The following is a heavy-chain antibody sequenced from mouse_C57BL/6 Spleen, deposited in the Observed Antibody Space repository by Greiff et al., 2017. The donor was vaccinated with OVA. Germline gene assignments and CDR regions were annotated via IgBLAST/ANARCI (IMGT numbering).Heavy chain of an antibody. D-gene: IGHD4-1*01. CDR2: INPNNGGT. J-gene: IGHJ2*01. Sequence: SGYTFTDYYMNWVKQSHGKSLEWIGDINPNNGGTSYNQKFKGKATLTVDKSSSTAYMELRSLTSEDSAVYYCARILLNWDYFDYWGQGTTLTVSS. V-gene: IGHV1-26*01. CDR3: ARILLNWDYFDY. CDR1: GYTFTDYY.